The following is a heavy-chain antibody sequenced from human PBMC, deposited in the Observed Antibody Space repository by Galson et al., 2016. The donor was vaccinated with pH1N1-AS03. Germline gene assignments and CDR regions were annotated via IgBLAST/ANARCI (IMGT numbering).Heavy chain of an antibody. J-gene: IGHJ6*02. Sequence: SLRLSCAASGFTFSSYEMNWVRQAPGKGLEWVSYISSSGSTIYYADSVKGRFTISRDNAKNSLYLQMNSLRAEDTAVYYCARDDSAYDLFYYYGMDVWGQGTTVTVSS. CDR2: ISSSGSTI. D-gene: IGHD5-12*01. V-gene: IGHV3-48*03. CDR3: ARDDSAYDLFYYYGMDV. CDR1: GFTFSSYE.